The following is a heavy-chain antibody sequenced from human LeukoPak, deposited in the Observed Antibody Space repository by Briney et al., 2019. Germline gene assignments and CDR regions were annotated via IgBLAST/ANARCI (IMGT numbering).Heavy chain of an antibody. Sequence: SETLSLTCTVSGGSISSSSYYWGWIRQPPGKGLEWIGSIYYSGSTYYNPSLKSRVTISVDTSKNQFSLKLSSVTAADTAVYYCARLSGSYYSYWGQGTLVTVSS. V-gene: IGHV4-39*07. CDR3: ARLSGSYYSY. J-gene: IGHJ4*02. D-gene: IGHD1-26*01. CDR1: GGSISSSSYY. CDR2: IYYSGST.